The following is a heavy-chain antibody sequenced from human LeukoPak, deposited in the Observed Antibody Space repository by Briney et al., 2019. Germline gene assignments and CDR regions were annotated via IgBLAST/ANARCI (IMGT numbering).Heavy chain of an antibody. CDR2: IYWDDDK. D-gene: IGHD6-19*01. J-gene: IGHJ4*02. V-gene: IGHV2-5*02. Sequence: SGPTLVNPTQTLTLTCTFSGFSLSTSGVGVGWIRRPPGKALEWLALIYWDDDKRYSPSLKSRLTITKDTSKNQVVLTMTNVDPVDTATYYCAHRPGSGWLPDYWGQGTLVTVSS. CDR3: AHRPGSGWLPDY. CDR1: GFSLSTSGVG.